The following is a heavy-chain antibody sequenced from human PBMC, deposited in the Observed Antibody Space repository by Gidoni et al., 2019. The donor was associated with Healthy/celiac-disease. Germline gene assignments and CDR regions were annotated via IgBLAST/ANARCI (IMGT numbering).Heavy chain of an antibody. CDR1: GVTFRSYS. CDR3: AREGPDYYDSSGYHGPFDY. CDR2: IRSSSSTT. D-gene: IGHD3-22*01. J-gene: IGHJ4*02. Sequence: EVQLVESGGGLVQPGGSLRLPCAASGVTFRSYSMNWVRQAPGKGLEWVSYIRSSSSTTSYAASAKGRFTISRDNAKNSLYLQMHSLRAEDTAVYYCAREGPDYYDSSGYHGPFDYWGQGTLVTFSS. V-gene: IGHV3-48*01.